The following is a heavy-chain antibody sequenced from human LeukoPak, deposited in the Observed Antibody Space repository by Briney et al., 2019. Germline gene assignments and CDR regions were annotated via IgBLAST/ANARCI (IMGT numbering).Heavy chain of an antibody. D-gene: IGHD6-19*01. Sequence: SVKVSCKASGGTYSSYAISWVRQAPGQGLEWMGRIIPIFGTANYAQKFQGRVTITTDKSTSTAYMELSSLRSEDTAVYYCASTHSSGWYDDWFDPWGQGTLVTVSS. V-gene: IGHV1-69*05. CDR1: GGTYSSYA. CDR3: ASTHSSGWYDDWFDP. J-gene: IGHJ5*02. CDR2: IIPIFGTA.